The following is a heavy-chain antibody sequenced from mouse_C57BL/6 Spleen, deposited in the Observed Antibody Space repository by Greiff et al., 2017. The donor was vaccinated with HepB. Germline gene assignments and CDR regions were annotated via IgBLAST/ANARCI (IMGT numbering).Heavy chain of an antibody. CDR2: INPKNGGT. V-gene: IGHV1-22*01. CDR3: ARGGIYYGSPWFAY. J-gene: IGHJ3*01. CDR1: GYTFTDYN. D-gene: IGHD1-1*01. Sequence: EVKLQQSGPELVKPGASVKMSCKASGYTFTDYNMHWVKQSHGKSLEWIGYINPKNGGTSYNQKFKGKATLTVDKSSSTAYMELRSLTSEDSAVYYCARGGIYYGSPWFAYWGQGTLVTVSA.